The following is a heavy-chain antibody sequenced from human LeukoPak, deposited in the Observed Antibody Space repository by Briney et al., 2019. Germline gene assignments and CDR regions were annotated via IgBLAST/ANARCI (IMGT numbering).Heavy chain of an antibody. CDR2: ISSSSSYI. J-gene: IGHJ6*03. D-gene: IGHD3-22*01. V-gene: IGHV3-21*01. CDR1: GFTFSSYS. Sequence: PGGSLRLSCAASGFTFSSYSMNWVRQAPGKGLEWVSSISSSSSYIYYADSVKGRFTISRDNAKNSLYLQMNSLRAEDTAVYYCARDALYYDSSGYLGAYYYYMDVWGKGTTVTVSS. CDR3: ARDALYYDSSGYLGAYYYYMDV.